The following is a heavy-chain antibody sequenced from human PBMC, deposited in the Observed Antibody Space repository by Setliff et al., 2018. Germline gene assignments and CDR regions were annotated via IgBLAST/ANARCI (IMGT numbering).Heavy chain of an antibody. CDR3: ARRWNFGPYGSGIHDGFDM. Sequence: SETLSLTCTVSGGSIDSGDYYWNWIRQPPGKGLEWIGYIYFSGSTYYNPSLKSRVTLSLDTSKNQFSLKLNSVTAADTAVYYCARRWNFGPYGSGIHDGFDMWGEGTMVTVSS. V-gene: IGHV4-30-4*08. CDR1: GGSIDSGDYY. CDR2: IYFSGST. D-gene: IGHD3-10*01. J-gene: IGHJ3*02.